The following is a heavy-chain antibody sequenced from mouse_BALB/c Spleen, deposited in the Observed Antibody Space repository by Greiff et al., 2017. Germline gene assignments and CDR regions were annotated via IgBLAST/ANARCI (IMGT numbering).Heavy chain of an antibody. CDR3: ARSYYYGSPYFDY. CDR1: GYSITSDYA. V-gene: IGHV3-2*02. CDR2: ISYSGST. D-gene: IGHD1-1*01. J-gene: IGHJ2*01. Sequence: EVKLVESGPGLVKPSQSLSLTCTVTGYSITSDYAWNWIRQFPGNKLEWMGYISYSGSTSYNPSLKSRISITRDTSKNQFFLQLNSVTTEDTATYYCARSYYYGSPYFDYWGQGTTLTVSS.